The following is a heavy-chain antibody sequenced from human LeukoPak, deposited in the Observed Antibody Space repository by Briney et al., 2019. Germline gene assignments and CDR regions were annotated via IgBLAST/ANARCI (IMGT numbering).Heavy chain of an antibody. V-gene: IGHV4-59*08. CDR3: ARLEVTSGLDWFDP. CDR2: IHYSGRT. D-gene: IGHD3-22*01. Sequence: PSETLSLTCTVSGGSISGNYWSWTRQPPGKGLEWIGYIHYSGRTNSSPSLKSRVTISVDTSKNQFSPKLTSVTAADTAVYYRARLEVTSGLDWFDPWGQGNLVTVSS. CDR1: GGSISGNY. J-gene: IGHJ5*02.